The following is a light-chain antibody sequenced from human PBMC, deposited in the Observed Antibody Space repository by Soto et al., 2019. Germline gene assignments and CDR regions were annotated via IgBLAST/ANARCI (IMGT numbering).Light chain of an antibody. J-gene: IGLJ2*01. Sequence: QSVLTQPPSASGTPGQRVTISCSGSSSNVGSNPVDWYQQIPGTAPKVLIYSVNQRPAGVPDRFSGSKSGTSASLAINGLQSEDGSNYYCAACDDSLNALVFGGGTKVTVL. V-gene: IGLV1-44*01. CDR3: AACDDSLNALV. CDR1: SSNVGSNP. CDR2: SVN.